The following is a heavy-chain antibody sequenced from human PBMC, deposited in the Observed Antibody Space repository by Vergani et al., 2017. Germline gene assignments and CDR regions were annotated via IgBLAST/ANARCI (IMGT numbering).Heavy chain of an antibody. D-gene: IGHD2-21*02. CDR3: ARHLAYCGGDCYPYYYGMDV. V-gene: IGHV4-39*01. J-gene: IGHJ6*01. CDR2: IYYSGST. Sequence: QLQLQESGPGLVKPSETLSLTCTVSGGSISSSSYYWGWIRQPPGKGLEWIGSIYYSGSTYYNPSLKSRVTISVDTSKNQFSLKLSSVTAADTALYYCARHLAYCGGDCYPYYYGMDVWGQGTTVTVYS. CDR1: GGSISSSSYY.